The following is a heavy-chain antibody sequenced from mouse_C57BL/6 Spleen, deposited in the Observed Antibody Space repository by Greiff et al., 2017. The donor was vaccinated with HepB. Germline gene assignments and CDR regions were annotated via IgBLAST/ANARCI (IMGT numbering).Heavy chain of an antibody. CDR2: IHPNSGST. D-gene: IGHD3-3*01. CDR1: GYTFTSYW. Sequence: VQLQQSGAELVKPGASVKLSCKASGYTFTSYWMHWVKQRPGQGLEWIGMIHPNSGSTNYNEKFKSKATLTVDKSSSTAYMQLSSLTSEDSAVYYCARGDLGAYFDYWGQGTTLTVSS. CDR3: ARGDLGAYFDY. V-gene: IGHV1-64*01. J-gene: IGHJ2*01.